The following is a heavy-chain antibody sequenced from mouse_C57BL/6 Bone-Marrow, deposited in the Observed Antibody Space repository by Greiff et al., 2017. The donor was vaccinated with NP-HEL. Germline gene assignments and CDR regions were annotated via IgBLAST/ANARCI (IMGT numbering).Heavy chain of an antibody. D-gene: IGHD1-1*01. CDR3: ARSEDYGSSYDFDV. J-gene: IGHJ1*03. CDR1: GYTFTSYG. V-gene: IGHV1-81*01. Sequence: VQLQQSGAELARPGASVKLSCKASGYTFTSYGISWVKQRTGQGLEWIGEIYPRSGNTYYNEKFKGKATLTADKSSSTAYMELRSLTSEDSAVYFCARSEDYGSSYDFDVWGTGTTVTVSS. CDR2: IYPRSGNT.